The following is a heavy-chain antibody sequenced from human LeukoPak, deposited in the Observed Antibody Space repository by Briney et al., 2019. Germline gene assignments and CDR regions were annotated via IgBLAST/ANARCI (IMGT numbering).Heavy chain of an antibody. CDR2: INGKTDGGTA. D-gene: IGHD2-21*01. CDR1: GFTFSDAW. V-gene: IGHV3-15*01. J-gene: IGHJ3*02. Sequence: GGSLRLSCAASGFTFSDAWMSWVRQAPGKGLEWVGRINGKTDGGTADYAAPVKGRFTISRDDSKNTLYLQMDSLKTEDTAVYYCNSYHFESINHCVGALDIWGQGTMVTVSS. CDR3: NSYHFESINHCVGALDI.